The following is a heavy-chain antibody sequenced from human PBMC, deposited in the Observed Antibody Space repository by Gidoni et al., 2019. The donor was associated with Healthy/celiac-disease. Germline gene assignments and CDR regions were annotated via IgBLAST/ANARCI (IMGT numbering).Heavy chain of an antibody. CDR1: GHPFTAYY. CDR3: ARETDGDYRMDARPIDF. D-gene: IGHD4-17*01. CDR2: INPNSGGT. Sequence: QVQLVHSGAQVKKPGASVTVSCKASGHPFTAYYMHWVRPAPGQGLEWMGWINPNSGGTNYAQKFQGRVTMTRDTTISTAYMELSRLRSDDTAVYYCARETDGDYRMDARPIDFWGQGTLVTVSS. J-gene: IGHJ4*02. V-gene: IGHV1-2*02.